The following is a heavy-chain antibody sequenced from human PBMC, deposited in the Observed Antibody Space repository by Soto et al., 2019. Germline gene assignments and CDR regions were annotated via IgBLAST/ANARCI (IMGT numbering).Heavy chain of an antibody. J-gene: IGHJ3*02. Sequence: ASVKVSCKASGDTFTSSYMHWVRQAPGQGLEWMGIINPSGGSTSYAQKFQGRVTMTRDTSTSTVYMELSSLRSEDTAVYYCARGGYITIFGVALPHAFDIWGQGTMVTVSS. V-gene: IGHV1-46*01. CDR1: GDTFTSSY. CDR3: ARGGYITIFGVALPHAFDI. CDR2: INPSGGST. D-gene: IGHD3-3*01.